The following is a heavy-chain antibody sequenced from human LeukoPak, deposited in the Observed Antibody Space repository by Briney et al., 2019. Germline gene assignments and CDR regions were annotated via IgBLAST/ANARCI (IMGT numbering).Heavy chain of an antibody. CDR3: ASWRDSSIKPSAY. J-gene: IGHJ4*02. D-gene: IGHD3-22*01. Sequence: SETLSLTCTVSGGSISSYYWSWLRQPPGKGLEWIGYIYYSGRTNYTPSLKSRVTISVDTSKNQFSLKLSSVTAAETAVYYCASWRDSSIKPSAYWGQGTLVTVSS. V-gene: IGHV4-59*01. CDR1: GGSISSYY. CDR2: IYYSGRT.